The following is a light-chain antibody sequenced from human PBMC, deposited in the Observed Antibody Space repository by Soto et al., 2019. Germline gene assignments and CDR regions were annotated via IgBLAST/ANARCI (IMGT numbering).Light chain of an antibody. CDR1: QSVSSS. CDR2: DSS. CDR3: QQYHNWPPTWT. V-gene: IGKV3-15*01. Sequence: EIVLTQSPGTLSLSPGERVTLSCRASQSVSSSVAWYQQKPGQAPRLLIYDSSSRATGVPARFSGSGSGTEFSLAISSLQSEDFAVYYCQQYHNWPPTWTFGQGTKVDIK. J-gene: IGKJ1*01.